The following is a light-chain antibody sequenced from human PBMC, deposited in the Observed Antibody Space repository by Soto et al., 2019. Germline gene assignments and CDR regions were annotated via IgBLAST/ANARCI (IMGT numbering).Light chain of an antibody. V-gene: IGKV3-20*01. CDR3: HQYGNATST. CDR1: QSVAANY. Sequence: EVVLTQSPGTLSLSPGDRATLSFRASQSVAANYLAWYQQKRGQAPRLLIYGASSRATGIPDRFSGSGSGTDFTLNISRLGPQDCSVYYCHQYGNATSTFGPGQKVD. J-gene: IGKJ3*01. CDR2: GAS.